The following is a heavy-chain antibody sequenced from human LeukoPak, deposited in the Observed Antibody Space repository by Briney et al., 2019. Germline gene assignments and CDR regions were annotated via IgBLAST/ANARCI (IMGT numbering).Heavy chain of an antibody. CDR1: GGSISGDH. V-gene: IGHV4-59*08. CDR3: ARLLRPGGRTGDVFDL. J-gene: IGHJ3*01. CDR2: IDNTGNT. Sequence: KPSETLSPTCTVSGGSISGDHWSWIRQPPGKGLEWIGYIDNTGNTNYSPSLKSRVTMSLDMSKNQFSLEMNSVTAADTAVFYCARLLRPGGRTGDVFDLWGQGTLVTVSS. D-gene: IGHD1-26*01.